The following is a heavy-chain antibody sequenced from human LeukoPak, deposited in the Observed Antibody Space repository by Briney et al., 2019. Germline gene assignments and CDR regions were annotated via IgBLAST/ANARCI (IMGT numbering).Heavy chain of an antibody. CDR3: ARVRHYDYVWGSYRTVDAFDI. D-gene: IGHD3-16*02. CDR2: IYYSGST. V-gene: IGHV4-59*01. J-gene: IGHJ3*02. Sequence: SETLSLTCTVSGGSISDYYWSWIRQPPGKGLEWIGYIYYSGSTNYNPSLKSRVTISVDTSKNQFSLKLSSVTAADTAVYYCARVRHYDYVWGSYRTVDAFDIWGQGTMVTVSS. CDR1: GGSISDYY.